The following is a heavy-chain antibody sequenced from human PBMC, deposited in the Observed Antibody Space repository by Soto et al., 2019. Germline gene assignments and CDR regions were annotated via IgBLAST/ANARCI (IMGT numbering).Heavy chain of an antibody. Sequence: EVQLVESGGGLVKPGGSLRLSCAASGFTFSNAWMNWVRQAPVKGLEWVGRIKSKTDGGTTDYAAPVKGRFTISRDDSKNTLYLQMNSPKPVDTVVYYCIVRYPYAFDYCGQGTLVTVSS. J-gene: IGHJ4*02. D-gene: IGHD2-21*01. V-gene: IGHV3-15*07. CDR3: IVRYPYAFDY. CDR2: IKSKTDGGTT. CDR1: GFTFSNAW.